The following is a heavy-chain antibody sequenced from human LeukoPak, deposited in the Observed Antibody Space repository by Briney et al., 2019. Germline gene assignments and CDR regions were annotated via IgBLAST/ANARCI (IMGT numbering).Heavy chain of an antibody. V-gene: IGHV4-34*01. CDR2: FNHSGST. CDR3: ARGPAADY. Sequence: PSDPVSLTYAVWGRPFSGYYWRGMRQPPGKGLVWMGEFNHSGSTNHNLSLESRVPISVHTSKNQFPLKLSSVPADDPGGNDCARGPAADYWGQGTLVTVSS. CDR1: GRPFSGYY. D-gene: IGHD2-15*01. J-gene: IGHJ4*02.